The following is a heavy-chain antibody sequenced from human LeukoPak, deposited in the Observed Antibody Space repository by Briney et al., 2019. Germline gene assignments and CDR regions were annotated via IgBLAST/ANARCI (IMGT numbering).Heavy chain of an antibody. CDR3: AKDLPYGGRDYCSGGSCYTYYFDY. Sequence: QSGGSLRLSCAASGFTFSSYAMSWVRQAPGKGLEWVSSISGSGGSTYYADSVKGRFTISRDNSKNTLYLQMNSLRAEETAVYYCAKDLPYGGRDYCSGGSCYTYYFDYWGQGTLVTVSS. CDR2: ISGSGGST. J-gene: IGHJ4*02. CDR1: GFTFSSYA. V-gene: IGHV3-23*01. D-gene: IGHD2-15*01.